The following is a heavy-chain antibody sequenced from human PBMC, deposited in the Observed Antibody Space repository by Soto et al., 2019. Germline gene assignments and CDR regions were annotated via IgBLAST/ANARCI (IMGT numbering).Heavy chain of an antibody. CDR2: IKSDGSST. V-gene: IGHV3-74*01. J-gene: IGHJ6*02. CDR3: ARLSYRETGMDV. CDR1: GFTFSNYW. Sequence: EVQLVESGGGLVQPGESLRLSCAASGFTFSNYWMHWVRQAPGKGLVWVSRIKSDGSSTNYADSVKGRFTSSRDNAKNTLYLQLNSLRVEDTAVYYCARLSYRETGMDVWGQGTTVTVSS. D-gene: IGHD2-2*01.